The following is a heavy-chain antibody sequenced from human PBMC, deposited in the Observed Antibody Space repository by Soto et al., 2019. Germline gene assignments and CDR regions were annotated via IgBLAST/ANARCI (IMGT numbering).Heavy chain of an antibody. D-gene: IGHD3-10*01. CDR1: GGSFSGYY. Sequence: PSETLSLTCAVYGGSFSGYYWSWIRQPPGKGLEWIGEINHSGSTNYNPSLKSRVTISVDTSKNQFSLKLSSVTAADTAVYYCARSRAWFGELHWFDPWGQGTLVTVS. J-gene: IGHJ5*02. CDR2: INHSGST. CDR3: ARSRAWFGELHWFDP. V-gene: IGHV4-34*01.